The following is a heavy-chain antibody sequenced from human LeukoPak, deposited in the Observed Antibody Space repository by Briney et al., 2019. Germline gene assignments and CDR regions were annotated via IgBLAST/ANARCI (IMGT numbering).Heavy chain of an antibody. CDR1: GFTFSSYA. Sequence: PGGSLRLSCAASGFTFSSYAMGWVRQAPGKGLEWVSAISGSGGSTYYADSVKGRFTISRDNSKNTLYLQMNSLRAEDTAVYYCARDQYYYDSSGYLIRYDYYGMDVWGQGTTVTVSS. CDR3: ARDQYYYDSSGYLIRYDYYGMDV. J-gene: IGHJ6*02. D-gene: IGHD3-22*01. CDR2: ISGSGGST. V-gene: IGHV3-23*01.